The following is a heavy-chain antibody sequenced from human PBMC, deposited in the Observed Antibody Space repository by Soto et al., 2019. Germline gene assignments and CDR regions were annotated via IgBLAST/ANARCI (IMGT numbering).Heavy chain of an antibody. V-gene: IGHV5-51*01. D-gene: IGHD2-8*01. J-gene: IGHJ1*01. CDR3: ARARGRYCTNGVCIDYFHH. CDR2: IYPGDSDT. Sequence: GESLKISCKGSGYSFTSYWIGWVRQMPGKGLEWMGIIYPGDSDTKYSPSFQGQVTISVDKSISTAYVQWSSLKASDTAMYYCARARGRYCTNGVCIDYFHHWGQGTLVTVSS. CDR1: GYSFTSYW.